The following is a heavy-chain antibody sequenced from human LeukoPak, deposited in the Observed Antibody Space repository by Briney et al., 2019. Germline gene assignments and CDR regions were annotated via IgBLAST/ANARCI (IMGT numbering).Heavy chain of an antibody. D-gene: IGHD3-10*01. CDR3: GRHRSGSGTYLIDY. J-gene: IGHJ4*02. V-gene: IGHV3-7*01. CDR2: MKEDGSET. CDR1: GFTFSSYS. Sequence: SGGSLRLSCVVSGFTFSSYSMIWVRQAPGKGLQWVANMKEDGSETKYAESVKGRFTISRDNTKNSLYLQVNSLRAEDTAVYYCGRHRSGSGTYLIDYWGQGTLVSVSS.